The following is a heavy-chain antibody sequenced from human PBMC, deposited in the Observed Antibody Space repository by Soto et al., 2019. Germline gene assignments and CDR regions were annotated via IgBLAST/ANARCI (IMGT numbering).Heavy chain of an antibody. Sequence: WGSLRLSCAASGFTFSSYWMHWVRQAPGKGLVWVSRINNDVSDTTYADSVKGRFTISRDNAKNTVYLQMNSLRAEDTAVYYCVRGQAHNWCDRWGKGTPVIVSA. CDR3: VRGQAHNWCDR. J-gene: IGHJ5*02. CDR2: INNDVSDT. V-gene: IGHV3-74*01. CDR1: GFTFSSYW.